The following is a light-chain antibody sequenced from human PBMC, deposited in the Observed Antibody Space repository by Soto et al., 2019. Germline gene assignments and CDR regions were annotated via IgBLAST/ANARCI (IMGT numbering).Light chain of an antibody. J-gene: IGKJ5*01. V-gene: IGKV3-20*01. CDR2: GVS. CDR1: QRVSSSY. Sequence: EIVLTQSPGTLSLSPGERATLSCRASQRVSSSYLAWYQQKPGQAPRLLIYGVSSRATGIPYRFSGSGSGTDFTLTINRLEPEDFAVYYCHQYGRSPITFGQGTRLDMK. CDR3: HQYGRSPIT.